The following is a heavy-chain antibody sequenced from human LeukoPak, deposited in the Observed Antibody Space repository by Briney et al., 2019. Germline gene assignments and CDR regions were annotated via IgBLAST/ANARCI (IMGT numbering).Heavy chain of an antibody. V-gene: IGHV1-69*04. CDR2: IIPIFGIA. Sequence: EASVKVSCKASGGTFSSYAISWVRQAPGQGLEWMGRIIPIFGIANYAQKFQGRVTITADKSTSTAYMELSSLRSEDTAVYYCVTLPGITIFGVVIIGGMDVWGQGTTVTVSS. D-gene: IGHD3-3*01. J-gene: IGHJ6*02. CDR3: VTLPGITIFGVVIIGGMDV. CDR1: GGTFSSYA.